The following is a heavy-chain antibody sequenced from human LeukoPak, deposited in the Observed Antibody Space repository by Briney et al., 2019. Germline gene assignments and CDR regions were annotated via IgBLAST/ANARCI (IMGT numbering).Heavy chain of an antibody. J-gene: IGHJ3*02. D-gene: IGHD2-15*01. CDR3: ARVIGYCSGGSCYSQVFYDAFDI. CDR1: GGSFSGYY. V-gene: IGHV4-59*10. Sequence: PSETLSLTCAVYGGSFSGYYWSWIRQPAGKGLEWIGRIYTSGSTNYNPSLKSRVTMSVDTSKNQFSLKLSSVTAADTAVYYCARVIGYCSGGSCYSQVFYDAFDIWGQGTMVTVSS. CDR2: IYTSGST.